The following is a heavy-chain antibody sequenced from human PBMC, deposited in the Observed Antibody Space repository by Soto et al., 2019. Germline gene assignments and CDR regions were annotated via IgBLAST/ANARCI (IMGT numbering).Heavy chain of an antibody. CDR1: GFTFSDYY. CDR2: ISSSGSTI. V-gene: IGHV3-11*04. Sequence: GGSLRLSCVASGFTFSDYYMNWVRQAPGKGLEWVSYISSSGSTIYYADSVKGRFTISRDNAKNSLYLQMNSLRAEDTAVYYCARVAYYYDSSGYFYWGQGTLVTVSS. J-gene: IGHJ4*02. CDR3: ARVAYYYDSSGYFY. D-gene: IGHD3-22*01.